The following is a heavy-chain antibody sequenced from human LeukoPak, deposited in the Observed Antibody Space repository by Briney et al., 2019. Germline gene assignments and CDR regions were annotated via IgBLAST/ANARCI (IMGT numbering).Heavy chain of an antibody. V-gene: IGHV3-9*01. CDR1: GFTFSSYG. CDR2: ISWNSGSI. CDR3: AKDRYGGNSGYFQH. Sequence: GGSLRLSCAASGFTFSSYGMHWVRQAPGKGLEWVSGISWNSGSIGYADSVKGRFTISRDNAKNSLYLQMNSLRAEDTALYYCAKDRYGGNSGYFQHWGQGTLVTVSS. J-gene: IGHJ1*01. D-gene: IGHD4-23*01.